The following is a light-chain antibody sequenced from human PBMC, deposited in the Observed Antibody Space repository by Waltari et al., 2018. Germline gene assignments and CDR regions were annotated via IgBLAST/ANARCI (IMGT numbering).Light chain of an antibody. J-gene: IGKJ3*01. V-gene: IGKV1-5*03. CDR3: QQYNSYSFT. CDR2: KAS. Sequence: DIQMTQSPSTLSASVGDRVTIHCRASQRISSWLAWYQQKPGKAPKLLIYKASSLESGVPSRFSGSGSGTEFTLTISSLQPDDFATYYCQQYNSYSFTFGPGTKVDIK. CDR1: QRISSW.